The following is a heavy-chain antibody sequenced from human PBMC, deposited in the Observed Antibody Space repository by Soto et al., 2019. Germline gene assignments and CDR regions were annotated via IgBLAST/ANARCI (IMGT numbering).Heavy chain of an antibody. V-gene: IGHV3-30*14. J-gene: IGHJ4*02. D-gene: IGHD1-1*01. CDR3: LTAPVVWTY. CDR2: ISYDGSNK. CDR1: GFTFSSYA. Sequence: GGSLILSCAASGFTFSSYAMHWVRQAPGKGLEWVAVISYDGSNKYYADSVKGRFTISRDNSKNTLYLQMNSLRAEDTAVYYCLTAPVVWTYWGQGTLVTVSS.